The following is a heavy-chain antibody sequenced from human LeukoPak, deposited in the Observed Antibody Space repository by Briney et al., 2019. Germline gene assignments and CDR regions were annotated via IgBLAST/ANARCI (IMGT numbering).Heavy chain of an antibody. V-gene: IGHV3-74*01. D-gene: IGHD4-23*01. CDR1: RFNVNNYW. Sequence: GGSLRLSCTASRFNVNNYWMHWVRQAPGKGLVWVSRINEDGRVTSYAGSVRGRFTISRDSVENTLHLQMNSLRAEDTAVYYCVKDFGGNSDYWGQGTLVTVSS. CDR3: VKDFGGNSDY. J-gene: IGHJ4*02. CDR2: INEDGRVT.